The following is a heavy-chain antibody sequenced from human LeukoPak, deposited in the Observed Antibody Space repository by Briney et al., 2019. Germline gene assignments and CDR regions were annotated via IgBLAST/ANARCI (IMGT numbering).Heavy chain of an antibody. J-gene: IGHJ4*02. CDR3: TRSHSSRYPEF. CDR1: GFTFSDHY. D-gene: IGHD2-2*01. CDR2: SRNKANSYTT. Sequence: GGSLRLSCEASGFTFSDHYMDWVRQAPGKGLEWVGRSRNKANSYTTEYTASVKGRFTVSRDDSKNLAFLLMNSLKTEDAAVYYCTRSHSSRYPEFWGQGTLVTVSS. V-gene: IGHV3-72*01.